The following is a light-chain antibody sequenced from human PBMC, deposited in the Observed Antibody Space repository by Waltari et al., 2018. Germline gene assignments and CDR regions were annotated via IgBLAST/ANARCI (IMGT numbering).Light chain of an antibody. V-gene: IGKV1-39*01. Sequence: DIQMTQSPSSLSASVGDRVNITCRASQSISNYLNWCQQKPGKAPKLLIFAASSLQSGVPSRFSGSGSGTDFTLTISSLQPEDFATYYCQQSYSTPITFGQGTRLEIK. CDR2: AAS. CDR3: QQSYSTPIT. CDR1: QSISNY. J-gene: IGKJ5*01.